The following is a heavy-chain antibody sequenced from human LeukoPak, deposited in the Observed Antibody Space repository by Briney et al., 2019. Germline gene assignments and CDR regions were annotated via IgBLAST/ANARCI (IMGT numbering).Heavy chain of an antibody. D-gene: IGHD5-12*01. J-gene: IGHJ4*02. Sequence: SQTLSLTCTVSGGSLSSGSYYWRWIRQPAGKGLEWIGRIYTSGSTNYNPSLKSRVTISVDTSKNQFSLKLSSVTAADTAVYYCAIVGGYDFVLDYWGQGTLVTVSS. V-gene: IGHV4-61*02. CDR2: IYTSGST. CDR1: GGSLSSGSYY. CDR3: AIVGGYDFVLDY.